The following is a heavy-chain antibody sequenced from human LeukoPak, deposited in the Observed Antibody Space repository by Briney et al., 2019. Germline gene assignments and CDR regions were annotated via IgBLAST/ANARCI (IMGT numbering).Heavy chain of an antibody. CDR3: AREIAAAGTALSY. J-gene: IGHJ4*02. D-gene: IGHD6-13*01. CDR1: GYTFTSYG. V-gene: IGHV1-2*02. Sequence: ASVKVSCKASGYTFTSYGISWVRQAPGQGLEWMGWINPNSGGTNYAQKFQGRVTMTRDTSISTAYMELSRLRSDDTAVYYCAREIAAAGTALSYWGQGTLVTVSS. CDR2: INPNSGGT.